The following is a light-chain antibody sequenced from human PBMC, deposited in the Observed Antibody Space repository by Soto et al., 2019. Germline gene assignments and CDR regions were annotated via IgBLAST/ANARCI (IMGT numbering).Light chain of an antibody. Sequence: QSVLTQPPSASGTPEQRVTISCSGSSSNIGSNYVYWYQQVPGTAPKLLIYRNNQRPSGVPDRFSGSKSGTSASLAISGLRSEDEADYYCAGWDDSLSGVVFGGGTKLTVL. CDR2: RNN. V-gene: IGLV1-47*01. J-gene: IGLJ2*01. CDR1: SSNIGSNY. CDR3: AGWDDSLSGVV.